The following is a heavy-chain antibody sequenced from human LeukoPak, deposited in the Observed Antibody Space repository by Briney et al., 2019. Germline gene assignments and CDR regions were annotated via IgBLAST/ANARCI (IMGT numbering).Heavy chain of an antibody. J-gene: IGHJ5*02. CDR2: INPNSGAT. CDR3: ARGYDSSGYYYHWFDP. CDR1: GYTFTGYY. D-gene: IGHD3-22*01. Sequence: WASVKVSCTASGYTFTGYYMHWVRQAPGQGLEWVGWINPNSGATNYAQKFQGWVTMTRDTSISTAYMELSRLRSDDTAVYYCARGYDSSGYYYHWFDPWGQGTLVTVSS. V-gene: IGHV1-2*04.